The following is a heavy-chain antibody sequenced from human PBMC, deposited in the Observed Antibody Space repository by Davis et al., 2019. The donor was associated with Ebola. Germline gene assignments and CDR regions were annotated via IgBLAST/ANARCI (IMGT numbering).Heavy chain of an antibody. V-gene: IGHV4-39*01. D-gene: IGHD4-17*01. CDR1: GGSISSSSYY. Sequence: SETLSLTCTVSGGSISSSSYYWGWIRQPPGQGLEWIGSIYYSGSTYYNPSLKSRVTISVDTSKNQFSLKLSSVTAADTAVYYCASLDYGDFDYWGQGTLVTVSS. J-gene: IGHJ4*02. CDR2: IYYSGST. CDR3: ASLDYGDFDY.